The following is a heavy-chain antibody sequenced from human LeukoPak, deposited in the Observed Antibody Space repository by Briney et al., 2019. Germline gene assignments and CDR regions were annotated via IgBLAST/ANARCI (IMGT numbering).Heavy chain of an antibody. Sequence: GGSLRLSCAASGFDFSNYWMYWVRQAPGRGLEWVANIKQDGSEKYYVDSVRGRFTISRDNAKNSLSLQMNSLRAEDTAVYYCASNYGGWGQGTLVTVSS. J-gene: IGHJ4*02. CDR3: ASNYGG. CDR2: IKQDGSEK. D-gene: IGHD4-11*01. CDR1: GFDFSNYW. V-gene: IGHV3-7*03.